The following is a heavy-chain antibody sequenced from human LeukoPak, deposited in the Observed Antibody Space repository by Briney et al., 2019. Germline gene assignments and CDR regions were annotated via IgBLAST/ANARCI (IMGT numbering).Heavy chain of an antibody. D-gene: IGHD5-18*01. J-gene: IGHJ4*02. CDR2: INPNSGGT. Sequence: ASVKVSCKASGYTFTGYYMHWVRQAPGQGLEWMGWINPNSGGTNYAQKFQGRVTMTRDTSISTAYMELSSLRSEDTAVYYCARGERIQLWLSYIDYWGQGTLVTVSS. V-gene: IGHV1-2*02. CDR1: GYTFTGYY. CDR3: ARGERIQLWLSYIDY.